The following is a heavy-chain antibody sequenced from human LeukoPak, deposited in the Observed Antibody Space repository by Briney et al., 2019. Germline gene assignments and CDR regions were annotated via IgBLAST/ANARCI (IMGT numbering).Heavy chain of an antibody. Sequence: GGSRRLSCAASGLTFSNAWMSWVRQAPGKGLEWVGRIKRKSDGGTTDYAAPVKGRFTISRDDSKNTLYLQMNSLKGEDTAVYYCTTELDVRPNHYWGQGTLVTVSS. CDR3: TTELDVRPNHY. CDR1: GLTFSNAW. J-gene: IGHJ4*02. D-gene: IGHD1-14*01. CDR2: IKRKSDGGTT. V-gene: IGHV3-15*01.